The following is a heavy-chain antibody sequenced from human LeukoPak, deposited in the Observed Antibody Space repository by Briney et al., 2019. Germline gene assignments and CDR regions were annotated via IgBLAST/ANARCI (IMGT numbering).Heavy chain of an antibody. CDR1: GFTVSSNY. CDR2: ISYDGIRK. Sequence: GGSLRLSCAASGFTVSSNYMSWVRQAPGKGLEWVALISYDGIRKYYADSVKGRFTISRDNSKDAVYLQMNSLRAEDTAVYYCARDFYLQNTVVVVPGYWGQGSLVTVSS. V-gene: IGHV3-30-3*01. D-gene: IGHD2-15*01. CDR3: ARDFYLQNTVVVVPGY. J-gene: IGHJ4*02.